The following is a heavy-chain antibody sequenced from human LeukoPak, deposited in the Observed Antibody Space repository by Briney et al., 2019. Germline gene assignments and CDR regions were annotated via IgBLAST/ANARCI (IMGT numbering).Heavy chain of an antibody. D-gene: IGHD4-17*01. CDR1: GGSCNSYA. J-gene: IGHJ4*02. Sequence: ASVKVSCKASGGSCNSYAISWVRQAPGQGLEWMGVINPSDGTTRYAQRFQGTVTMTRDTSTSTVYMDLSSLIYDDTAVYYCARGPTNTVTDYWGQGSPVTVSS. CDR2: INPSDGTT. CDR3: ARGPTNTVTDY. V-gene: IGHV1-46*02.